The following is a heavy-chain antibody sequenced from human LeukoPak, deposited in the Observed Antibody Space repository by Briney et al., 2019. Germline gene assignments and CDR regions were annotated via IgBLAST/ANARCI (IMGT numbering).Heavy chain of an antibody. CDR3: AREYGDYDYVYYYYYMDV. CDR2: MNPNSGNT. V-gene: IGHV1-8*03. CDR1: GYTLTELS. Sequence: ASVKVSCKVSGYTLTELSMHWVRQAPGKGLEWMVWMNPNSGNTGYAQKFQGRVTITRNTSISTASMELSSLRSEDTAVYYCAREYGDYDYVYYYYYMDVWGKGTTVTVSS. J-gene: IGHJ6*03. D-gene: IGHD4-17*01.